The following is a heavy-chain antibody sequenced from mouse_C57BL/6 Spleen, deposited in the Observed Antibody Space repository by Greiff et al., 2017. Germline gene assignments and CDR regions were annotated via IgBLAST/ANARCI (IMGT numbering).Heavy chain of an antibody. J-gene: IGHJ3*01. CDR1: GFSFNTYA. Sequence: EASGFSFNTYAMNWVRQAPGKGLEWVARIRSKSNNYATYYADSVKDRFTISRDDSESMLYLQMNNLKTEDTAMYYCVNYDYDGGFAYWGQGTLVTVSA. D-gene: IGHD2-4*01. CDR2: IRSKSNNYAT. V-gene: IGHV10-1*01. CDR3: VNYDYDGGFAY.